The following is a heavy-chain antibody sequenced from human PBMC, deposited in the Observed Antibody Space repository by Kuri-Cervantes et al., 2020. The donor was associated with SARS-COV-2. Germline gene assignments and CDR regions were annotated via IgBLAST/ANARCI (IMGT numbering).Heavy chain of an antibody. V-gene: IGHV3-9*03. J-gene: IGHJ4*02. CDR1: GFTFDDYA. CDR3: ARSPGDGDYDPFDY. D-gene: IGHD4-17*01. CDR2: ISWNSGSI. Sequence: SLKISCAASGFTFDDYAMHWVRQAPGKGLEWVSGISWNSGSIGYADSVKGRFTISRDNAKNSLYLQMNSLRAEDMALYYCARSPGDGDYDPFDYWGQGTLVTVSS.